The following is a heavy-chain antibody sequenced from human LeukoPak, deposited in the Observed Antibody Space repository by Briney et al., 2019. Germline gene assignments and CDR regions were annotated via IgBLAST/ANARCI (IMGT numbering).Heavy chain of an antibody. D-gene: IGHD6-13*01. CDR3: AKDSAAAATGYFDY. CDR1: GFTFRNYA. J-gene: IGHJ4*02. V-gene: IGHV3-23*01. Sequence: GGSLRLSCAASGFTFRNYAMTWVRQAPGKGLQWVSAISGSGDNTYYADSVKGRFTISRDNSKNTLSLQMNSLRAEDTAVYYCAKDSAAAATGYFDYWGQGTLVTVSS. CDR2: ISGSGDNT.